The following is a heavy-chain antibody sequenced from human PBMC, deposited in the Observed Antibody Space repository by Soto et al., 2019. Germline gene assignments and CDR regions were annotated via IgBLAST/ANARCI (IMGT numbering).Heavy chain of an antibody. CDR3: ARARGPEYSSAIFFDS. J-gene: IGHJ4*02. CDR1: GLTVSSSY. Sequence: PGGALRLSCAPSGLTVSSSYMSSVRQAPGKGLQWVSVIYSAGSTYYANSVKGRFTISRDISTNMVYLQMSSLTDEDTAVYYCARARGPEYSSAIFFDSWGQGALVTVSS. D-gene: IGHD5-18*01. V-gene: IGHV3-53*01. CDR2: IYSAGST.